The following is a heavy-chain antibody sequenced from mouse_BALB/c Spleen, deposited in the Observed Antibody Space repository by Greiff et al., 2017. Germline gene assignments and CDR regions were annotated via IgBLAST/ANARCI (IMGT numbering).Heavy chain of an antibody. CDR1: GFDFSRYW. Sequence: EVKLVESGGGLVQPGGSLKLSCAASGFDFSRYWMSWVRQAPGKGLEWIGEINPDSSTINYTPSLKDKFIISRDNAKNTLYLQMSKVRSEDTALYYCAREGGQLGPYYAMDYWGQGTSVTVSS. CDR3: AREGGQLGPYYAMDY. CDR2: INPDSSTI. D-gene: IGHD3-2*01. J-gene: IGHJ4*01. V-gene: IGHV4-1*02.